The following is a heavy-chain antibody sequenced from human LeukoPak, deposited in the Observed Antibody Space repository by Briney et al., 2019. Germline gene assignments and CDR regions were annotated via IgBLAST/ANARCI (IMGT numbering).Heavy chain of an antibody. CDR3: ARDSTKDY. V-gene: IGHV3-21*01. CDR2: ISSSSSYI. J-gene: IGHJ4*02. CDR1: XFTFSSYA. D-gene: IGHD2-2*01. Sequence: SLXLSCXASXFTFSSYAMSWVRQAPGKGLEWVSFISSSSSYIYYADSVKGRFTISRDNAKNSLYLQMNSLRVEDTALYYCARDSTKDYWGQGTLVTVSS.